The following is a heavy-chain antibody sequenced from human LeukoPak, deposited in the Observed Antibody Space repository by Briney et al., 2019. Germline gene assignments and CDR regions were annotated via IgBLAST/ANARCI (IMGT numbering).Heavy chain of an antibody. V-gene: IGHV1-69*05. Sequence: SVKVSCNDSGGTFSSYAISWVRQAPGQGLEWMGGIIPIFGTSNYAQKFQGRVTITTDESTSTAYMELSSLRSEDTAVYYCARVGEARSYYYMDVWGKGPTVTVSS. CDR3: ARVGEARSYYYMDV. CDR2: IIPIFGTS. D-gene: IGHD6-6*01. CDR1: GGTFSSYA. J-gene: IGHJ6*03.